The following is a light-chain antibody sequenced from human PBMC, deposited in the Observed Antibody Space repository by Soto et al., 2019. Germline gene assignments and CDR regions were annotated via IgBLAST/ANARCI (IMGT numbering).Light chain of an antibody. Sequence: QAVVTQEPSLTVYPGGTVTLTCGSSTGAVTSGHYPYWFQQKTGQAPRTLIYDTSNRHSWTPARFSGSLLGGKAALTLSGAQPEDEAEYSCLLSYSDSRKLFGGGTKLTVL. J-gene: IGLJ2*01. CDR2: DTS. CDR3: LLSYSDSRKL. CDR1: TGAVTSGHY. V-gene: IGLV7-46*01.